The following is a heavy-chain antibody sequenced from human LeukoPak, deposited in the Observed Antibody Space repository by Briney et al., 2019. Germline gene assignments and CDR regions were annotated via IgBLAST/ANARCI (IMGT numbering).Heavy chain of an antibody. CDR2: IYYSGST. D-gene: IGHD4-17*01. Sequence: SQAPSLTCTVSGGSISSGGYYWSWIRQHPGKGLEWIGYIYYSGSTYYNPSLKSRVTISVDTSKNQFSLKLSSVTAADTAVYYCARDSPTYGDDYWGQGTLVTVSS. CDR3: ARDSPTYGDDY. J-gene: IGHJ4*02. CDR1: GGSISSGGYY. V-gene: IGHV4-31*03.